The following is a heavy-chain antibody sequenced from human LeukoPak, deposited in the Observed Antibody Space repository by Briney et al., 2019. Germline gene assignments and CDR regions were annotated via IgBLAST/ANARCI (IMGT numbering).Heavy chain of an antibody. Sequence: PGGSLRLSCAASGFTFSSYSMNWVRQAPGKGLVWVSRINSDGSSTSYADSVKGRFTISRDNAKNTLYLQMNSLRAEDTAVYYCARAVYCSGGSCLPDYWGQGTLVTVSS. D-gene: IGHD2-15*01. J-gene: IGHJ4*02. V-gene: IGHV3-74*01. CDR2: INSDGSST. CDR1: GFTFSSYS. CDR3: ARAVYCSGGSCLPDY.